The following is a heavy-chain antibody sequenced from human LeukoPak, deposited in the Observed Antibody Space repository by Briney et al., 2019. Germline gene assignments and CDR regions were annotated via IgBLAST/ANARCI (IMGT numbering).Heavy chain of an antibody. CDR3: AKGLWYFDY. CDR1: GFTFSSYA. CDR2: ISGSGFST. Sequence: SGGSLRLSCAASGFTFSSYAMSWVRQAPGKGLEWVSAISGSGFSTYYADSVKGRFTTSRDNSKDTLYLQMNSLRAEDTAVYYCAKGLWYFDYWGQGTLVTVSS. V-gene: IGHV3-23*01. D-gene: IGHD4/OR15-4a*01. J-gene: IGHJ4*02.